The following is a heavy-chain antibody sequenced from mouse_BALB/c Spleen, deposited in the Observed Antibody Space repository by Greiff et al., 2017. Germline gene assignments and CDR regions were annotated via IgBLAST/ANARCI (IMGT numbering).Heavy chain of an antibody. CDR1: GFSLTSYG. V-gene: IGHV2-2*02. CDR2: IWSGGST. J-gene: IGHJ3*01. Sequence: VKLQESGPGLVQPSQSLSITCTVSGFSLTSYGVHWVRQSPGKGLEWLGVIWSGGSTDYNAAFISRLSISKDNSKSQVFFKMNSLQANDTAIYYCARGDGNYPGFAYWGQGTLVTVSA. CDR3: ARGDGNYPGFAY. D-gene: IGHD2-1*01.